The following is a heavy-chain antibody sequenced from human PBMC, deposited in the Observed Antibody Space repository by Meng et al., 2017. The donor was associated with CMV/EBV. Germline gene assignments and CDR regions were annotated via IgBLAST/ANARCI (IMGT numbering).Heavy chain of an antibody. D-gene: IGHD5-12*01. CDR3: ARGGSGYGSDY. Sequence: GESLKISCAASGFTFSSYSMNWVRQAPGKGLEWVSSISSSSSSIYYADSVKGRFTISRDNAKNSLYLQMNSLRAEDTAVYYCARGGSGYGSDYWGQGTLVTVSS. CDR2: ISSSSSSI. V-gene: IGHV3-21*01. J-gene: IGHJ4*02. CDR1: GFTFSSYS.